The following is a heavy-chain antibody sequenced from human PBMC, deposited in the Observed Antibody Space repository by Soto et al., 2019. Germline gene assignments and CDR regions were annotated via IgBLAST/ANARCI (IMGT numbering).Heavy chain of an antibody. CDR3: AKGEISVSARDFDP. D-gene: IGHD1-26*01. V-gene: IGHV3-23*01. CDR1: GFTFNNYA. J-gene: IGHJ5*02. Sequence: DVQLLESGGDLAQPGGSLRLSCEASGFTFNNYAIAWVRQAPGKGLEWVSGITSSGAAYYADSVKGRFTISRDNSKNTLYLQMNSLRAEDTAVYYCAKGEISVSARDFDPWGQGTLVTFSS. CDR2: ITSSGAA.